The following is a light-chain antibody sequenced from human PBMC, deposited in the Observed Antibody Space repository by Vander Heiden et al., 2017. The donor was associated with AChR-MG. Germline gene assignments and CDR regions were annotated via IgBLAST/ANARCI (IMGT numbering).Light chain of an antibody. J-gene: IGKJ5*01. CDR2: GAS. CDR1: QSVSSY. CDR3: QQDGSSPIT. V-gene: IGKV3-20*01. Sequence: EIVLTQSPGTLSLSPGERATLSCRASQSVSSYLAWYQQRPGQAPRLLIYGASSRATGIPDRFSGSGSGTDFTLTISRLEPEDFAVYYCQQDGSSPITFGQGTRLEIK.